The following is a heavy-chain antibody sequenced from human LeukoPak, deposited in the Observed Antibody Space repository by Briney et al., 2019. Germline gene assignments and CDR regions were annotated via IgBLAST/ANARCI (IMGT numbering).Heavy chain of an antibody. J-gene: IGHJ4*02. D-gene: IGHD1-26*01. CDR1: GYIFNDYY. Sequence: ASVNVSCQASGYIFNDYYMHWVRQAPGQGLESMGWINSLSGATNYVQKFQGRATMSRDTAINTAYMELTSLTSDDTGVYYGARGRGGATTGLDHWGQGSLVTVSS. V-gene: IGHV1-2*02. CDR2: INSLSGAT. CDR3: ARGRGGATTGLDH.